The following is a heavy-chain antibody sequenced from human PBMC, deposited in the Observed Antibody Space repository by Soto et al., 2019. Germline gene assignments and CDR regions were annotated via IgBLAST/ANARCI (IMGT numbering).Heavy chain of an antibody. Sequence: QVQLVQSGAEVKKPGASVKVSCKASGYTFTSYGISWVRQAPGQGLEWMGWISAYNGNTNYAQKLQGRVTMTTDTSTSPAYMELRRLRSDDTAVYYCARDRRSMMLAYGMDVWGQGTTVTVSS. CDR3: ARDRRSMMLAYGMDV. J-gene: IGHJ6*02. D-gene: IGHD2-8*01. CDR1: GYTFTSYG. V-gene: IGHV1-18*01. CDR2: ISAYNGNT.